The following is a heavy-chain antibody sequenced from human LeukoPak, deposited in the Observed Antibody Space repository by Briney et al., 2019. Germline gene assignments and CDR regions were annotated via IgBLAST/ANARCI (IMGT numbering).Heavy chain of an antibody. V-gene: IGHV3-21*01. J-gene: IGHJ3*02. CDR2: ISSSSSYI. D-gene: IGHD4-17*01. CDR3: ARGRMTTVTTDAFDI. Sequence: KPGGSLRLSCAASGFTFSSYSMTWVRQAPGKGLEWVASISSSSSYIYYADSVKGRFTISRDNAKNSLYLQMNSLRAEDTAVYYCARGRMTTVTTDAFDIWGQGTMVTVSS. CDR1: GFTFSSYS.